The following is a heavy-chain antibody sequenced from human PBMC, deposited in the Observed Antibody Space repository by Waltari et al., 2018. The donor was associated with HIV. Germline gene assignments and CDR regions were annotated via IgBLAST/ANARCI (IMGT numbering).Heavy chain of an antibody. Sequence: QVQLVESGGGVVQPGRSLRPSCAAVGFILRRYGLPWGRKAAGKGLEWVAVISYDGSNKYYADSVKGRFTISRDHSKNMLYLQMNSLRAEDTAVYYCAKEETRVFSSTSFYYYYGMDVWGQGTTVTVSS. J-gene: IGHJ6*02. CDR3: AKEETRVFSSTSFYYYYGMDV. CDR2: ISYDGSNK. D-gene: IGHD2-2*01. CDR1: GFILRRYG. V-gene: IGHV3-30*18.